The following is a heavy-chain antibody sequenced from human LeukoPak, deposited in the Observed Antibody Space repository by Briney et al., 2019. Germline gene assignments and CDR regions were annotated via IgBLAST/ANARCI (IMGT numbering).Heavy chain of an antibody. CDR2: ISYDGSNE. D-gene: IGHD1-1*01. CDR3: ARGGPLLDDRFDP. Sequence: PGGSLRLSCAASGFTFSRYAMHWVRQAPGKGLEWVAVISYDGSNEYYAESVKGRFTISRDSSENTLYLEMNSLRVEDTAVYYCARGGPLLDDRFDPWGQGTLVTVSS. J-gene: IGHJ5*02. V-gene: IGHV3-30-3*01. CDR1: GFTFSRYA.